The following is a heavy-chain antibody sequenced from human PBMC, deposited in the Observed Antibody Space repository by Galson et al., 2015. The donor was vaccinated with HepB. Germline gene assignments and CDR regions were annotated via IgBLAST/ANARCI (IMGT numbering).Heavy chain of an antibody. D-gene: IGHD6-13*01. CDR3: AREGLSAAGNYFDY. V-gene: IGHV3-53*04. CDR1: GFTVSSNY. Sequence: SLRLSCAASGFTVSSNYMSWVRQAPGKGLEWVSVIYSGGSTYYADSVKGRFTISRHNSKNTLYLQMNSLRAEDTAVYYCAREGLSAAGNYFDYWGQGTLVTVSS. J-gene: IGHJ4*02. CDR2: IYSGGST.